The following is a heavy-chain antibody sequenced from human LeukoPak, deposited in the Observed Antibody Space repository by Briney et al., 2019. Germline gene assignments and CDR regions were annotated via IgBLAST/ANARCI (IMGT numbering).Heavy chain of an antibody. V-gene: IGHV1-2*02. CDR2: INPNSGGT. J-gene: IGHJ4*02. CDR3: ARENGAFCGGDCFPDYFDY. D-gene: IGHD2-21*02. Sequence: ASVKVSCKASGYTFTGYYMHWVRQAPGQGLEWMGWINPNSGGTNYAQKFQGRVTMTRDTSISTAYMELSRLRSDDTAVYYCARENGAFCGGDCFPDYFDYWGQGTLVTVSS. CDR1: GYTFTGYY.